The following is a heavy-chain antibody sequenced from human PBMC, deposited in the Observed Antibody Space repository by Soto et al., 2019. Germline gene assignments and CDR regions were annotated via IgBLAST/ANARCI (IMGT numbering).Heavy chain of an antibody. CDR2: INHSGST. D-gene: IGHD3-3*01. CDR3: ATHRFLEWLLDYYYGMDV. Sequence: SATLSLTCAVYGGSFSGYYWSWIRQPPGKGLEWIGEINHSGSTNYNPSLKSRVTISVDTSKNQFSLKLSSVTAADTAVYYCATHRFLEWLLDYYYGMDVWGQGTTVTVSS. V-gene: IGHV4-34*01. J-gene: IGHJ6*02. CDR1: GGSFSGYY.